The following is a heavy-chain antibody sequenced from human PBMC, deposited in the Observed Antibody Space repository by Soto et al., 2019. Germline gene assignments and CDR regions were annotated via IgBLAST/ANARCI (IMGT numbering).Heavy chain of an antibody. CDR1: GYTFTSYG. Sequence: QVQLVQSGAEVKKPGASVTVSCKASGYTFTSYGISWERQAPGHGIEWMGWISAYHGNTNYAQKLQGRVTMTTDTSTSPAYMELRSLRSDDTAVYYCARGRSVLKGQQLPLDYWGQGTLVTVSS. V-gene: IGHV1-18*01. J-gene: IGHJ4*02. CDR3: ARGRSVLKGQQLPLDY. D-gene: IGHD6-13*01. CDR2: ISAYHGNT.